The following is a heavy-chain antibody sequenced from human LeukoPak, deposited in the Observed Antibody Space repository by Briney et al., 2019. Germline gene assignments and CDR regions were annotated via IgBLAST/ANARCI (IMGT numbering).Heavy chain of an antibody. Sequence: GGSLRLSCAASGFTFKNYAMNWVRQSPGQGLEWVSTISGDAVTSWYADSVKGRFTISRDNAKNSLYLQMNSLRAEDTAVYYCARESGSYLARSYYFDYWGQGTLVTVSS. CDR2: ISGDAVTS. D-gene: IGHD1-26*01. V-gene: IGHV3-23*01. J-gene: IGHJ4*02. CDR1: GFTFKNYA. CDR3: ARESGSYLARSYYFDY.